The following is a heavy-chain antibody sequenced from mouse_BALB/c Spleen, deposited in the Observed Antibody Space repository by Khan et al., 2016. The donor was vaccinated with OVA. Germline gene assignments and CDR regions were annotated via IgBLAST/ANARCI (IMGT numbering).Heavy chain of an antibody. CDR2: ISHSGST. CDR1: GYSITSGYV. Sequence: EVQLVESGPGLVKPSQSLSLTCTVTGYSITSGYVWYLIRQSPGNQLELMGYISHSGSTNYNPYFKSRITITPDTSTNPFFLQLNSVTSEDTDTYDCARAARIKYWGQGTTLTVSS. J-gene: IGHJ2*01. CDR3: ARAARIKY. V-gene: IGHV3-2*02.